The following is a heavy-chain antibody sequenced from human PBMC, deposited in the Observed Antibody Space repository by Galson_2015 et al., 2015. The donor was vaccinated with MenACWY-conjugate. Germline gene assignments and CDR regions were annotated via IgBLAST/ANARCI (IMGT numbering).Heavy chain of an antibody. Sequence: SLRLSCAASGFTFDDYAMHWVRQAPGKGLEWISYIKADGSFSNYADSVKGRFTISTDNAKTMVYLQMDGLGDEDTAVYFCARDNNWSFDSWGQGTLVTVSS. CDR2: IKADGSFS. D-gene: IGHD1-1*01. J-gene: IGHJ4*02. CDR3: ARDNNWSFDS. CDR1: GFTFDDYA. V-gene: IGHV3-74*01.